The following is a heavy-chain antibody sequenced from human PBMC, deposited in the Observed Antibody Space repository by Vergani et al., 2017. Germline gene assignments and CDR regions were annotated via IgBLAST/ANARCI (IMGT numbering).Heavy chain of an antibody. D-gene: IGHD1-26*01. CDR2: INHSGTI. CDR1: GGSLSGYY. J-gene: IGHJ3*01. V-gene: IGHV4-34*01. CDR3: ARRAERWETLLRDDFDV. Sequence: QVQLQQWGPGLLKPSETLSLTCAVYGGSLSGYYWSWIRLAPGKGLEWIGEINHSGTINSNPTLKSPFNVSIDTSRDHFSLKLRSVSAADTAVYFCARRAERWETLLRDDFDVWGQGTFVTVSP.